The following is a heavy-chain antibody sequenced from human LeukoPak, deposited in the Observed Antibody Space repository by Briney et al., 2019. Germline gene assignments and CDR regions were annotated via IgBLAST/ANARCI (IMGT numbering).Heavy chain of an antibody. D-gene: IGHD6-19*01. J-gene: IGHJ3*02. V-gene: IGHV3-33*01. CDR1: GFTFSSYG. Sequence: QSGRSLRLSCAAPGFTFSSYGMHWVRQAPGKGLEWVAVIWYDGSNKYYADSVKGRFTISRDNSKNTLYLQMNSLRAEDTAVYYCARERRAPYSSGWYGPNDAFDIWGQGTMVTVSS. CDR2: IWYDGSNK. CDR3: ARERRAPYSSGWYGPNDAFDI.